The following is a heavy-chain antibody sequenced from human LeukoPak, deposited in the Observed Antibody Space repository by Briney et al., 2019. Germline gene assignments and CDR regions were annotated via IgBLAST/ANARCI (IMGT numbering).Heavy chain of an antibody. D-gene: IGHD2-2*03. V-gene: IGHV3-30*02. Sequence: GGSLRLSCIASGFTFSNYGMYWVRQAPGKGLDWVAFIRFDESDKYYADSVKGRFTISRDNSKHTVYLQMNRLRPEDTAVYYCVKDGYCSSASCSAGLWFDAWGQGTLVTVSS. CDR1: GFTFSNYG. CDR3: VKDGYCSSASCSAGLWFDA. CDR2: IRFDESDK. J-gene: IGHJ5*02.